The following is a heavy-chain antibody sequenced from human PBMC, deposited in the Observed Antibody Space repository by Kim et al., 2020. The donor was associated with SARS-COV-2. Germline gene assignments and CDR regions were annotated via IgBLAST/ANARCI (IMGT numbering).Heavy chain of an antibody. CDR1: GFTFSDYY. CDR3: VREPAS. V-gene: IGHV3-11*01. Sequence: GGSLRLSCAASGFTFSDYYMSWIRQAPGKGLEWVAYINSDGTSIKYADSVNGRFAISRDNGKQSLSLQMSSLTPDDTAVYYCVREPASWVQGTLATVSS. CDR2: INSDGTSI. J-gene: IGHJ5*02.